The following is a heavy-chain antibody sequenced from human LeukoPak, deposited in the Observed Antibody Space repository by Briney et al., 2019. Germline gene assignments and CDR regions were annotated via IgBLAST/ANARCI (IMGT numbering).Heavy chain of an antibody. CDR3: ASSAVAAAGTFDY. J-gene: IGHJ4*02. D-gene: IGHD6-13*01. CDR2: IYYSGST. V-gene: IGHV4-59*08. CDR1: GGSISSYY. Sequence: KSSETLSLTCTVSGGSISSYYCTWIRQPPGKGLEWIGYIYYSGSTNYNPSLKSRVTISVDTSKNQFSLKLSSVTAADTAVYYCASSAVAAAGTFDYWGQGTLVTVSS.